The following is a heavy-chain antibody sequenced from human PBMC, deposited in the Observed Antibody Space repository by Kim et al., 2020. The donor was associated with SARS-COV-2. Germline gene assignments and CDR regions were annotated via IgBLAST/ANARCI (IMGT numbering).Heavy chain of an antibody. CDR3: ARDRGEGNWGLSGADY. CDR2: ISSNGGST. Sequence: GGSLRLSCAASGFTFSSYAMHWVRQAPGKGLEYVSAISSNGGSTYYANSVKGRFTISRDNSKNTLYLQMGSLRAEDMAVYYCARDRGEGNWGLSGADYWGQGTLVTVSS. J-gene: IGHJ4*02. V-gene: IGHV3-64*01. D-gene: IGHD7-27*01. CDR1: GFTFSSYA.